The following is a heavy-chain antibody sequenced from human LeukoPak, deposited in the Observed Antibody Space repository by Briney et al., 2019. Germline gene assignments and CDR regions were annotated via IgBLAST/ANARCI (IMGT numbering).Heavy chain of an antibody. Sequence: GGSLRLSCAASGFTFSSYSTNWVRQAPGKGLEWVSSISSSSSYIYYADSVKGRFTISRDNAKNSLYLQMNSLRAEDTAVYYCARDGKYSSGWPGGYWGQGTLVTVSS. V-gene: IGHV3-21*01. CDR2: ISSSSSYI. J-gene: IGHJ4*02. CDR3: ARDGKYSSGWPGGY. D-gene: IGHD6-19*01. CDR1: GFTFSSYS.